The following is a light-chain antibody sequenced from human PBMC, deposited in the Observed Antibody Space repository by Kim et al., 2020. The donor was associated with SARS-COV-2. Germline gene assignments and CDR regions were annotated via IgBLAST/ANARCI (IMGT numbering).Light chain of an antibody. CDR2: ANN. J-gene: IGLJ3*02. CDR3: AAWDDTLSARV. CDR1: TSNVGKTF. Sequence: GQGVTISCSGRTSNVGKTFVYWYQQLPGTAPRLLIYANNQRPSGVPDRFSGSKSGTSASLAISELRSEDEANYYCAAWDDTLSARVFGGGTKLTVL. V-gene: IGLV1-47*02.